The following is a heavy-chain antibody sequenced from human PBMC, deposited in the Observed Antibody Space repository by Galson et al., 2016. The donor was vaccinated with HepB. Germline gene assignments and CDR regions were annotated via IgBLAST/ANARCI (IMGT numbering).Heavy chain of an antibody. V-gene: IGHV6-1*01. CDR3: ARSYLLGRGFGW. J-gene: IGHJ4*02. CDR1: GDSVSSNSAG. D-gene: IGHD7-27*01. CDR2: TFYRSNWQN. Sequence: CAISGDSVSSNSAGWNWIRQSPSRGLEWLGRTFYRSNWQNDYAESVKSRITIKPVTSKNQFSLQLNSVTPDDTAVYYCARSYLLGRGFGWWGQGTLVTVSS.